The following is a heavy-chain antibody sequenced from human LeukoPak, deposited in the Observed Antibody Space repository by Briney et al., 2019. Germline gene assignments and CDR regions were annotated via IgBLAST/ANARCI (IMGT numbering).Heavy chain of an antibody. CDR1: GFTFSSYA. CDR2: ISGSGGST. V-gene: IGHV3-23*01. Sequence: PGGSLRLSCAASGFTFSSYAMSWVRQAPGKGLEWVSAISGSGGSTYYADSVKGRFTISRHNSKNTLYLQMNSLRAEDTAVYYCARSAYDYGEVYFDYWGQGTLVTVSS. D-gene: IGHD4-17*01. CDR3: ARSAYDYGEVYFDY. J-gene: IGHJ4*02.